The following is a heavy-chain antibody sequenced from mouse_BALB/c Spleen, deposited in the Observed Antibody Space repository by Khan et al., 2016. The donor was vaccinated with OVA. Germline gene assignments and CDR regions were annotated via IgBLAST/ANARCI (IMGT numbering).Heavy chain of an antibody. CDR1: GFNIKDTY. CDR3: ATLYGNPFRF. Sequence: VQLQQSGAELVRPGASVKLSCTASGFNIKDTYMHWVKQRPEQGLEWNGRIDPSIGDTKYDPKLQDKATIPTDTPSNPAYRQLRSLTSEATAVYYCATLYGNPFRFWSQGTLVTFAA. D-gene: IGHD2-1*01. J-gene: IGHJ3*01. V-gene: IGHV14-3*02. CDR2: IDPSIGDT.